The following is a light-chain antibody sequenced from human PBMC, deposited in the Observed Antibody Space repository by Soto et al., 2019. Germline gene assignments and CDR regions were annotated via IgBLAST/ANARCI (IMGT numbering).Light chain of an antibody. Sequence: MVLTQSPATLSVSPGERAILSCRASQSVSRYLAWYQQKPGQAPRLLIYGASSRTTGIPDRFSCSESGTDFTLTINSLEPEEFAVYFCQQYGSAPRTFGQGTKVDI. CDR1: QSVSRY. V-gene: IGKV3-20*01. CDR2: GAS. CDR3: QQYGSAPRT. J-gene: IGKJ1*01.